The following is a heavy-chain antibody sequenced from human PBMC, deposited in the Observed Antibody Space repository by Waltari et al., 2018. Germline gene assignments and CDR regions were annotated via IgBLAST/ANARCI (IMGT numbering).Heavy chain of an antibody. V-gene: IGHV1-69*01. Sequence: QVQLVQSGAEVKKPGSSVKVSCKASGGHFSSYAISWVRQAPGQGLGWMGGIIPIFGTANYAQKFQGRVTITADESTSTAYMELSSLRSEDTAVYYCARGVDVLRYFVDYYYYGMDVWGQGTTVTVSS. J-gene: IGHJ6*02. CDR2: IIPIFGTA. D-gene: IGHD3-9*01. CDR3: ARGVDVLRYFVDYYYYGMDV. CDR1: GGHFSSYA.